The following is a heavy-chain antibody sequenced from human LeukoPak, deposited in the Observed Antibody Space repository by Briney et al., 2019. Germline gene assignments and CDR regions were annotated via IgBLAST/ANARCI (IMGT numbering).Heavy chain of an antibody. J-gene: IGHJ6*03. CDR1: GFTFSSYA. CDR3: VKFRGIQHYNYHMDV. CDR2: LTGSGGNT. D-gene: IGHD3-10*01. Sequence: GGSPRLSCAASGFTFSSYAMSWVRQAPGKGLEWVSGLTGSGGNTYYADSVKGRFTISRDNSKNTLSLQMNSLRAEDAAVYYCVKFRGIQHYNYHMDVWGKGTTVTVSS. V-gene: IGHV3-23*01.